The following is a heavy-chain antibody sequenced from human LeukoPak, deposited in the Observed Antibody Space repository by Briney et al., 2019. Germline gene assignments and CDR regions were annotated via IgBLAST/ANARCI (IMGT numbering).Heavy chain of an antibody. CDR1: GGSISSYY. J-gene: IGHJ4*02. V-gene: IGHV4-59*01. CDR3: ARVRPRNYYDSNGFLDY. D-gene: IGHD3-22*01. Sequence: SETLSLTCTVSGGSISSYYWSWIRQPPGKGLEWIGYIYYSGSTNYNPSLKSRVTISVDTSKNQFSLKLSSVTAADTAVYYCARVRPRNYYDSNGFLDYWGQGTLVTVSS. CDR2: IYYSGST.